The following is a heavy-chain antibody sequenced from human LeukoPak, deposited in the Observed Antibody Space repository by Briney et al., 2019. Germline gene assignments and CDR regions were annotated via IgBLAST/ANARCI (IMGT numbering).Heavy chain of an antibody. CDR3: ARLPPLIVVVPAANGYNWFDP. J-gene: IGHJ5*02. CDR1: GYSISSGYY. D-gene: IGHD2-2*01. V-gene: IGHV4-38-2*01. CDR2: IYHSGST. Sequence: SETLSLTCAVSGYSISSGYYWGWIRQPPGKGLEWIGSIYHSGSTYYNPSLKSRVTISADTSKNQFSLKLSSVTAADTAVYYCARLPPLIVVVPAANGYNWFDPWGQGTLVTVSS.